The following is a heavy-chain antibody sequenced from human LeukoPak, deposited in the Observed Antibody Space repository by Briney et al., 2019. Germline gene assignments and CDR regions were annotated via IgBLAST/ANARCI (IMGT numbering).Heavy chain of an antibody. V-gene: IGHV3-21*01. J-gene: IGHJ4*02. Sequence: GGSLRLSCAASGFTFSSYSMNWVRQAPGKGLEWVSSISSSSSYIYYADSVKGRFTISRDNAKNSLYLQMNSLRAEDTAVYYCARARGLMVYAIENIDYWGQGTLVTVSS. D-gene: IGHD2-8*01. CDR2: ISSSSSYI. CDR3: ARARGLMVYAIENIDY. CDR1: GFTFSSYS.